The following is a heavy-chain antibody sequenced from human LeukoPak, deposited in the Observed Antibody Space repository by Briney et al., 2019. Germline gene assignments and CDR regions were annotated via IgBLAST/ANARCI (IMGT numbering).Heavy chain of an antibody. Sequence: SETLSLTCTVSGGSISSGGYYWSWIRQHPGKGLEWIGYIYYSGSTYYNPSLKSRLTISVDTSKNQFSLKLSSVTAAETAVYYCAQSLGASTWFGNWFDPWGQGTLVTVSS. CDR3: AQSLGASTWFGNWFDP. CDR2: IYYSGST. D-gene: IGHD3-10*01. CDR1: GGSISSGGYY. J-gene: IGHJ5*02. V-gene: IGHV4-31*03.